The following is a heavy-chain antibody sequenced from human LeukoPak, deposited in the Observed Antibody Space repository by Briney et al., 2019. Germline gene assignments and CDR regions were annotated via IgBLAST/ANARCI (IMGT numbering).Heavy chain of an antibody. CDR1: GFTFSSHW. D-gene: IGHD4-23*01. CDR3: ARSNSGTDS. V-gene: IGHV3-7*01. J-gene: IGHJ4*02. Sequence: GGSLRPSCSASGFTFSSHWMNWVRQAPGKGLEWVAIINKDGSEKNYVGSVKGRSTISIDSATNSLYRQMNNLRAEDTAMYYCARSNSGTDSWGQGTLVIVPS. CDR2: INKDGSEK.